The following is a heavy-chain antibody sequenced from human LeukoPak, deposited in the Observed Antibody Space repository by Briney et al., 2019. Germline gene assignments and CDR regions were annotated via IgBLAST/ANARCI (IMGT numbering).Heavy chain of an antibody. J-gene: IGHJ2*01. V-gene: IGHV4-61*01. Sequence: PSETLSLTCTVSGYSISSGYYWGWIRQPPGKGLEWIGYIYYSGSTNYNPSLKSRVTISVDTSKNQFSLKLSSVTAADTAVYYCARLASRGIAARPYWYFDLWGRGTLVTVSS. CDR1: GYSISSGYY. CDR3: ARLASRGIAARPYWYFDL. CDR2: IYYSGST. D-gene: IGHD6-6*01.